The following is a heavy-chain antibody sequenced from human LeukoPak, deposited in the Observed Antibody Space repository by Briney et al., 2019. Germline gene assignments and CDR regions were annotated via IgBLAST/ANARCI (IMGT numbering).Heavy chain of an antibody. J-gene: IGHJ4*02. CDR3: TTGRVVAAGL. CDR1: GCKSRNSG. V-gene: IGHV3-15*01. Sequence: PARNLSVSCDASGCKSRNSGMSLVRQASRKGLQRVRRIKSKTEGGTTDYPARVKGGFTISRDGSKNTLYLQMNSLKTEDTAVYYCTTGRVVAAGLWGQGTLVSVSS. D-gene: IGHD6-13*01. CDR2: IKSKTEGGTT.